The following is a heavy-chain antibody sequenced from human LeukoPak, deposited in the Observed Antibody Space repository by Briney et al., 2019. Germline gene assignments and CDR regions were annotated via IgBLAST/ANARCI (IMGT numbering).Heavy chain of an antibody. CDR2: INPNSGGT. D-gene: IGHD3-10*01. J-gene: IGHJ5*02. CDR1: GYTFTGYY. V-gene: IGHV1-2*02. Sequence: ASVKVSCRASGYTFTGYYMRWVRQAPGQGREGMRGINPNSGGTNYAQKFQGRVTLTRDTSISTDYMELSRLTSDDTAVYCCARDYYGSGSLSGSSSPSNWFDPWGEGTLVTVSS. CDR3: ARDYYGSGSLSGSSSPSNWFDP.